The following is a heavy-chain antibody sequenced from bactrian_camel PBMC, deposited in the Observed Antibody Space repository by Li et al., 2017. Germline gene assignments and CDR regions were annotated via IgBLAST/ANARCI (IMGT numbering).Heavy chain of an antibody. J-gene: IGHJ4*01. V-gene: IGHV3-3*01. Sequence: QLVESGGGSVQAGGSLTLSCAASSFYRYHCMGWFRQAPGMEREMVAALYTGSGATDYATSVKGRFTISRDSAKNTVYLQLTNLKPEDTGMYYCAAAYTCPNGIRTLRPVYWARGPRSPSP. CDR2: LYTGSGAT. CDR1: SFYRYHC. D-gene: IGHD2*01.